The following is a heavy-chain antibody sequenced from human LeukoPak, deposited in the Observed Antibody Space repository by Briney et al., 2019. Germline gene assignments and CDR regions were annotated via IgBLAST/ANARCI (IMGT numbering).Heavy chain of an antibody. D-gene: IGHD3-3*01. CDR2: IYYSGST. V-gene: IGHV4-39*07. J-gene: IGHJ4*02. CDR3: ARLLYDFWSGSYYYFDY. CDR1: GGSISSSSSTYH. Sequence: SETLSLTCTVSGGSISSSSSTYHWGWVRQPPGKGLEWIGSIYYSGSTYYNPSLKSRVTISVDTSKNQFSLKLTSVTAADTAVYWCARLLYDFWSGSYYYFDYWGQGTLVTVSS.